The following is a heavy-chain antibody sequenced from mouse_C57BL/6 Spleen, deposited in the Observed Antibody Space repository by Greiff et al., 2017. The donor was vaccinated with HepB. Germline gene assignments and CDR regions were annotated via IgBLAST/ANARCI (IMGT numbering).Heavy chain of an antibody. CDR3: ANWEGYYFDY. CDR2: ISYDGSN. D-gene: IGHD4-1*01. CDR1: GYSITSGYY. Sequence: EVKLVESGPGLVKPSQSLSLTCSVTGYSITSGYYWNWIRQFPGNKLEWMGYISYDGSNNYNPSLKNRISITRDTSKNQFFLKLNSVTTEDTATYYCANWEGYYFDYWGQGTTLTVSS. J-gene: IGHJ2*01. V-gene: IGHV3-6*01.